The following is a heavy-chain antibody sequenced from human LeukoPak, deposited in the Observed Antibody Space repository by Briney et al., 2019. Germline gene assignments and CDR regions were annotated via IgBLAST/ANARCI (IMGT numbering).Heavy chain of an antibody. Sequence: GASVKVSCKASGYTFTSYGISWVRQAPGQGLEWMGWISAYNGNTNYAQKLQGRVTMTTDTSTSTAYMELRSLRSDDTAVCYCARDPAPYGGNAFDIWGQGTMVTVSS. J-gene: IGHJ3*02. V-gene: IGHV1-18*01. CDR2: ISAYNGNT. CDR3: ARDPAPYGGNAFDI. D-gene: IGHD4-17*01. CDR1: GYTFTSYG.